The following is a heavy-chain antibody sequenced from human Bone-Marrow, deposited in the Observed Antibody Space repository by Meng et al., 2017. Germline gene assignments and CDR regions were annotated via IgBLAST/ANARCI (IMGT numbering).Heavy chain of an antibody. J-gene: IGHJ4*02. CDR3: AVVPAAMWV. Sequence: GESLKISCAASGFTFSNAWMSWVRQAPGKGLEWVGRIKSKTDGGTTDYAAPVKGRFTISRDDSKNTLYLQMNSLRSEDTAVYYCAVVPAAMWVWGQGTLVTVSS. CDR2: IKSKTDGGTT. CDR1: GFTFSNAW. V-gene: IGHV3-15*01. D-gene: IGHD2-2*01.